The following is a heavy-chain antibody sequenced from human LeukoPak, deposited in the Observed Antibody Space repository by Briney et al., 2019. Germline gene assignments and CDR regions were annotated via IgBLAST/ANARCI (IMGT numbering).Heavy chain of an antibody. CDR1: GFTFSSYA. J-gene: IGHJ3*02. CDR2: ISYDGSNK. V-gene: IGHV3-30-3*01. Sequence: GRSLRLSCAASGFTFSSYAMHWVRQAPGKGLEWVAVISYDGSNKYYADSVKGRFTISRDNSKNTLYLQMNSLRAEDTAVYYCARDQMGYCSSTSCYPDAFDIWGQGTMVTVSS. D-gene: IGHD2-2*01. CDR3: ARDQMGYCSSTSCYPDAFDI.